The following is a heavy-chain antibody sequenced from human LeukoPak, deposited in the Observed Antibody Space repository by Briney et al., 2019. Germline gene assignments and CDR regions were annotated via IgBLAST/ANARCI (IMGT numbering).Heavy chain of an antibody. J-gene: IGHJ6*03. CDR2: ISSSGAYI. Sequence: PGGSLRLSCAASGFTFSSYTMTWVRQTPGKGLEWVSSISSSGAYIDFAASLKGRFTVSRDNAKNSLYLQMNSLRGDDTAVYYCARDGEFCPSNNCPRDYHYYYMDVWGRGTTVTVSS. V-gene: IGHV3-21*01. D-gene: IGHD2-2*01. CDR1: GFTFSSYT. CDR3: ARDGEFCPSNNCPRDYHYYYMDV.